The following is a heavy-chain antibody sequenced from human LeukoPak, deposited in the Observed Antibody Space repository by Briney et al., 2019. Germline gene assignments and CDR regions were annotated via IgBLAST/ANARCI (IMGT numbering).Heavy chain of an antibody. D-gene: IGHD3-22*01. CDR2: ISGSEGNT. CDR1: GFTFSSYA. V-gene: IGHV3-23*01. CDR3: ARALYYYDSSGYPSLGY. J-gene: IGHJ4*02. Sequence: GGSLRLSCAASGFTFSSYAMSWVRQAPGKGLEWVSVISGSEGNTYYADSVKGRFTISRDNSKNTLYLQMNSLRAEDTAVYYCARALYYYDSSGYPSLGYWGQGTLVTVSS.